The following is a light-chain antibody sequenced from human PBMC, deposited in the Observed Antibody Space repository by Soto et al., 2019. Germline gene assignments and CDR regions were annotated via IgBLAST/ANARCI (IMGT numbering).Light chain of an antibody. CDR3: QHYGGSPPYT. V-gene: IGKV3-20*01. CDR2: GAS. CDR1: QSFSSSS. Sequence: EIVLTQSPGSLSLSPGERATLSCRASQSFSSSSLAWYQQKPGQAPRLLIYGASSRAAGIPDRFSGSGSGTDFTLTISRLEPEDCALYYCQHYGGSPPYTFGQGTKLEIK. J-gene: IGKJ2*01.